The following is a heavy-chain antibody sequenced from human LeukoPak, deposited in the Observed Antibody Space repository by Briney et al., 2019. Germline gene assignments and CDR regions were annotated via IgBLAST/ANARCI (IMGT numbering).Heavy chain of an antibody. J-gene: IGHJ3*02. D-gene: IGHD1-26*01. Sequence: ASVKVSCKASGYTFTSYDINWVRQATGQGLEWMGWMNPNSGNTGYAQKFQGRVTMTRNTSISTAYMELSSLRSEDTAVYYCARPIVGAMFDAFDIWGQGTMVTVSS. V-gene: IGHV1-8*01. CDR1: GYTFTSYD. CDR2: MNPNSGNT. CDR3: ARPIVGAMFDAFDI.